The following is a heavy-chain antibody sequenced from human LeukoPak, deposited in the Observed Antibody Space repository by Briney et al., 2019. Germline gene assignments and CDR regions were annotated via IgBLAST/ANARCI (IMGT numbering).Heavy chain of an antibody. Sequence: SETLSLTCAVYGGSFSGYYWSWIRQPPGKGLEWIGEINHSGSTNYNPSLKSRVTISVDTSKNQFSLKLSSVTAADTAVYYCASTTMGTYYFDYWGQGTLVTVS. D-gene: IGHD5-18*01. V-gene: IGHV4-34*01. CDR2: INHSGST. CDR3: ASTTMGTYYFDY. J-gene: IGHJ4*02. CDR1: GGSFSGYY.